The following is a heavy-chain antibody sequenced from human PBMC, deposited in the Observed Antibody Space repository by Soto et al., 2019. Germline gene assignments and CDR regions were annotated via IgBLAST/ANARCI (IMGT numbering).Heavy chain of an antibody. V-gene: IGHV1-69*01. Sequence: QVQLVQSGAEVQKPGSSVKVSCKASGGTFSSYAISWVRQAPGQGFEWMGGIIPMSGTANYAQEFQGRVTITADESTSTAEMTLRSQRSEEMAVYYCARSQGCSSSFDIYYYYYCGIDVWGQGTPVTVSS. CDR3: ARSQGCSSSFDIYYYYYCGIDV. J-gene: IGHJ6*02. CDR2: IIPMSGTA. CDR1: GGTFSSYA. D-gene: IGHD2-2*01.